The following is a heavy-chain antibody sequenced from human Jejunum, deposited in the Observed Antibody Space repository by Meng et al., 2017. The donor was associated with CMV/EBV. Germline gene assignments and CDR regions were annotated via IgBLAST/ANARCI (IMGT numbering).Heavy chain of an antibody. D-gene: IGHD1-1*01. CDR3: ARDRNWIFDY. CDR1: DYTFSSDV. J-gene: IGHJ4*02. CDR2: INHDGTIT. V-gene: IGHV3-74*03. Sequence: SCAASDYTFSSDVMHRVRQAPGKGLVWFARINHDGTITTYVDSVKGRFTISRDNAKNTLYRQMNSLRAEDTALYYCARDRNWIFDYWGRGTLVTVSS.